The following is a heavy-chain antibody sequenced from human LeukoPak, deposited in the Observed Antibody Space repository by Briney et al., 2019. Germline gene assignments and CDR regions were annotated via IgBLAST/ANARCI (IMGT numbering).Heavy chain of an antibody. CDR2: ISSSSSYI. D-gene: IGHD3-22*01. J-gene: IGHJ3*02. V-gene: IGHV3-21*01. CDR1: GFTFSSYS. CDR3: ARPDSSGYYDAFDI. Sequence: GGSLRLSCAASGFTFSSYSMNWVRQAPGKGLEWVSSISSSSSYIYYADSVKGRFTISRDNAKNSLYLQMNSLRAEDTAVYYCARPDSSGYYDAFDIWGQGTMVTVSS.